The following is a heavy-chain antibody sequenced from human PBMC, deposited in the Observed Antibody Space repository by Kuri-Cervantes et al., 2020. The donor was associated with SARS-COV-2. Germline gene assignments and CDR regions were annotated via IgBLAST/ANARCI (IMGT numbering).Heavy chain of an antibody. CDR1: GFIFSSYR. CDR2: ISSSSSTI. J-gene: IGHJ6*02. CDR3: ARELHPFWSGYGMDV. Sequence: GESLKISCAASGFIFSSYRMNWVRQAPGKGLEWVSYISSSSSTIYYADSVKGRFTISRDNAKNSLYLQMNSLRDEDTAVYYCARELHPFWSGYGMDVWGQGTTVTVSS. D-gene: IGHD3-3*01. V-gene: IGHV3-48*02.